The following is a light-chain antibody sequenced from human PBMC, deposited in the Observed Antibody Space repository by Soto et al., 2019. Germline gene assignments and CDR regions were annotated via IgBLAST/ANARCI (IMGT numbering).Light chain of an antibody. CDR1: QDITNY. CDR2: DAS. J-gene: IGKJ4*01. CDR3: QQYDHLPLT. Sequence: DIQMNQSPSSLYTSERDRVTITCQARQDITNYLNWYQQKPGKAPKVLIYDASNLKTGVPSRVSGSGSGTNFSFTIISLQPEDIATYYCQQYDHLPLTFGGGTKVDI. V-gene: IGKV1-33*01.